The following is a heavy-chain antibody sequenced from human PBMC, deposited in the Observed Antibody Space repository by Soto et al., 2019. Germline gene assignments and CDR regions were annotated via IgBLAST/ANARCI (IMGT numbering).Heavy chain of an antibody. CDR2: INHSGST. V-gene: IGHV4-34*01. CDR3: ARDKITGLCDY. J-gene: IGHJ4*02. CDR1: GGSFSGYY. Sequence: SETLSLTCAVYGGSFSGYYWTWIRQPPGTGLEGIGEINHSGSTNYNPSLKSRVTISVDTSKNQFSLKLTSVTAADTAVYYCARDKITGLCDYWGQGTLVTVSS. D-gene: IGHD2-8*02.